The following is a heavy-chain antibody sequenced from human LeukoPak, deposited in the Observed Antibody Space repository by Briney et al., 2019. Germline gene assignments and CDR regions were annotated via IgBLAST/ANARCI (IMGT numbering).Heavy chain of an antibody. J-gene: IGHJ3*01. V-gene: IGHV1-24*01. CDR1: GYALSGLS. CDR3: ANEGDGLDL. CDR2: FEPAGGKT. Sequence: GASVKVSCKASGYALSGLSIHWVRQSPGKGLEWMGGFEPAGGKTIYAQTFQGRLSMTEDTSADTAFMELSTLESEDTAVYYCANEGDGLDLWGQGTMVTVSS.